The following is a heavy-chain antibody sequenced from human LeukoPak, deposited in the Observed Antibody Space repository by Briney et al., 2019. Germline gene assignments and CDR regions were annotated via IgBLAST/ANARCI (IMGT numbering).Heavy chain of an antibody. CDR1: GGSISSSSYY. CDR2: LYYSGST. J-gene: IGHJ3*02. Sequence: SETLSLTCTVSGGSISSSSYYWGWIRQPPGKGLEWIGSLYYSGSTNYNPSLKSRVTISVDTSKNQVSLKLSSVTAADTAVYYCARDPYGSGSPDIWGQGTMVTVSS. CDR3: ARDPYGSGSPDI. V-gene: IGHV4-39*07. D-gene: IGHD3-10*01.